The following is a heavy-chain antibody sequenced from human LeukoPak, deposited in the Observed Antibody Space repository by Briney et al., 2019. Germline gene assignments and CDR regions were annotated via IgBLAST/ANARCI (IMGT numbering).Heavy chain of an antibody. V-gene: IGHV4-59*01. D-gene: IGHD2-2*01. Sequence: SETLSLTCTVSGGSISSYYWSWIRQPPGKGLEWIGYIYYSGSTNYNPPLKSRVTMSIDTSKSQFSLKLSSVTAADTAVYYCARGPRCLGYCSSTSPNGAFDIWGQGTMVTVSS. CDR3: ARGPRCLGYCSSTSPNGAFDI. J-gene: IGHJ3*02. CDR1: GGSISSYY. CDR2: IYYSGST.